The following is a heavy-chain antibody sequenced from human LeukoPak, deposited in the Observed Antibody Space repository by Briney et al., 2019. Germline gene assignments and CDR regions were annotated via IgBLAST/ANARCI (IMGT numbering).Heavy chain of an antibody. CDR3: ASSALWAFDY. D-gene: IGHD3-10*01. V-gene: IGHV4-61*08. CDR2: IYYSGST. Sequence: SETLSLTCAVSGGSISSGGYSWSWVRQPPGKGLEWIGYIYYSGSTNYNPSLKSRVTISVDTSKNQFSLKLSSVTAADTAVYYCASSALWAFDYWGQGTLVTVSS. CDR1: GGSISSGGYS. J-gene: IGHJ4*02.